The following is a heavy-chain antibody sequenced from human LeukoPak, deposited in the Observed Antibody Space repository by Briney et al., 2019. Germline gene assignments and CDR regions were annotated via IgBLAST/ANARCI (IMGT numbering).Heavy chain of an antibody. Sequence: GASVKVSCKASGYTFTSYYMHWVRQAPGQGLEWMGIINPSDGSTSYAQKFQGRVTMTRDTSTSTVYMELSSLRSEDTAVYYCATTSGYYDSSGYLGYWGQGTLVTVSS. CDR2: INPSDGST. CDR1: GYTFTSYY. D-gene: IGHD3-22*01. J-gene: IGHJ4*02. CDR3: ATTSGYYDSSGYLGY. V-gene: IGHV1-46*01.